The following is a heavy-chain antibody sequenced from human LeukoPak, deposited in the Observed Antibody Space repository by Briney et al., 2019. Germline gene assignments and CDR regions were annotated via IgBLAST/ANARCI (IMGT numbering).Heavy chain of an antibody. CDR2: IYIAGAT. D-gene: IGHD5-24*01. V-gene: IGHV3-66*01. CDR1: GFTVSNFY. Sequence: GGSLRLSCAASGFTVSNFYMSWVRQAPGKGLEWVSVIYIAGATYYAGSVRGRFTISRDNSENTLSLQMHSLRAEDTAVYYCARGDGYNYWDYWGQGTLVTVSS. CDR3: ARGDGYNYWDY. J-gene: IGHJ4*02.